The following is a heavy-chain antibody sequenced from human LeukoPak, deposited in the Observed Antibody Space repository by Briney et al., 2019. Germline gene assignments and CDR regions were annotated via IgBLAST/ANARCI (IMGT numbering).Heavy chain of an antibody. D-gene: IGHD3-22*01. J-gene: IGHJ4*02. CDR1: GGSISSYY. Sequence: SETLSLTCTVSGGSISSYYWSWIRQPAGKGLEWIGRIYTSGSTNYNPSLKSRVTMSVDTSKNQFSLKLSSVTAADTAVYYCAREGLGVDSSGYYCGYWGQGTLVTVSS. CDR3: AREGLGVDSSGYYCGY. CDR2: IYTSGST. V-gene: IGHV4-4*07.